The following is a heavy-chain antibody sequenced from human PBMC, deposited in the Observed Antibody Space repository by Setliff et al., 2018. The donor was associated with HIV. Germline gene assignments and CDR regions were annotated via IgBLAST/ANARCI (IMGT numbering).Heavy chain of an antibody. CDR1: GFTFSSFA. CDR3: AEGLDYVDSSGYSYFRL. V-gene: IGHV3-23*01. Sequence: GGSLRLSCGASGFTFSSFAMNWVRHAPGKGLEWVSAVSGSGTATEYADSVKGRFTISRDNSKNALYLEMNNLRAEDTAIYYCAEGLDYVDSSGYSYFRLWGQGTQVTVSS. D-gene: IGHD3-22*01. J-gene: IGHJ4*02. CDR2: VSGSGTAT.